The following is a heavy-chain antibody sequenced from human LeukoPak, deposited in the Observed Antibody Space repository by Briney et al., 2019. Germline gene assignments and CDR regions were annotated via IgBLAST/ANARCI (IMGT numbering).Heavy chain of an antibody. J-gene: IGHJ4*02. Sequence: PGRPLRLSCAASGFTFSSYEMNWVRQAPGKGLEWVSYISSSGSTIYYADSVKGRFTISRDNAKNSLYLQMNSLRAEDTAVFYCARDSITMVRGVIINRYYFDYWGQGTLVTVSS. CDR3: ARDSITMVRGVIINRYYFDY. V-gene: IGHV3-48*03. D-gene: IGHD3-10*01. CDR1: GFTFSSYE. CDR2: ISSSGSTI.